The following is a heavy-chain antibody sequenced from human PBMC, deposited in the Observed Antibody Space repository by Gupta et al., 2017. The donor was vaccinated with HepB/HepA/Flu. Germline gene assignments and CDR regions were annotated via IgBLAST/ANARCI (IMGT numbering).Heavy chain of an antibody. D-gene: IGHD5-12*01. CDR3: ARRDGYNHPFDS. CDR1: GYILTSEW. Sequence: VQLVQSGAEINKPAESLKNSRMHSGYILTSEWIGWRRQVPGEVLEWMGVIDPAETRTRLNPSSQGQVTLSVDKAITTAFLQGSSVRASDTALYNCARRDGYNHPFDSWGQGTLVTVSS. CDR2: IDPAETRT. J-gene: IGHJ4*02. V-gene: IGHV5-51*01.